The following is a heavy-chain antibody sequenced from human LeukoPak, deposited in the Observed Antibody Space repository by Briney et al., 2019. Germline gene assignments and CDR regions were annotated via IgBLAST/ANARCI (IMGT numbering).Heavy chain of an antibody. J-gene: IGHJ3*02. CDR1: GFTFTNYW. D-gene: IGHD1-26*01. V-gene: IGHV3-74*03. Sequence: GSLRLSCAASGFTFTNYWMHWVRQAPGKGLVWVSRIDGDGTTKYADSVRGRFTFSRDNAKKTLYLQMNGLRAEDMAVYYCARVIVGGMRAFDMWGQGTMVTVSS. CDR3: ARVIVGGMRAFDM. CDR2: IDGDGTT.